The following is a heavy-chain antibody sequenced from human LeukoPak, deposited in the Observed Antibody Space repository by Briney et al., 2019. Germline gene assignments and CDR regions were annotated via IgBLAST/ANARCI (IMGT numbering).Heavy chain of an antibody. Sequence: GGSPRLSCAASGFTVSSNYMSWVRQAPGKGLEWVSVIYSGGSTYYADSVKGRFTISRDNSKNTLYLQMNSLRAEDTAVYYCARDKNGGSPDGMDVWGQGTMVTVSS. D-gene: IGHD2-15*01. CDR1: GFTVSSNY. CDR2: IYSGGST. V-gene: IGHV3-66*01. CDR3: ARDKNGGSPDGMDV. J-gene: IGHJ6*02.